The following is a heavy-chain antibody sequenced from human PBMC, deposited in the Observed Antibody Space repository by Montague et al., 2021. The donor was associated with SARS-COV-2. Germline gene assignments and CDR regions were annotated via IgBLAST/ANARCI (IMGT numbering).Heavy chain of an antibody. V-gene: IGHV4-39*07. Sequence: SESLSLTCTVSGGSISSSSYYWGWIRQPPGKGLECIGSIYYTGSTYYNSSLKSRVTISVDTSKNQISLNLASVTAADTAGYYCAREFEGYFDLWGRGTLVMVSS. CDR2: IYYTGST. CDR3: AREFEGYFDL. J-gene: IGHJ2*01. CDR1: GGSISSSSYY. D-gene: IGHD3-10*01.